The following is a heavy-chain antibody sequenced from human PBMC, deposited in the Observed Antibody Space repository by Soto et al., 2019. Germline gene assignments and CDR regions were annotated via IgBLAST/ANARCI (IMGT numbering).Heavy chain of an antibody. V-gene: IGHV3-48*02. D-gene: IGHD2-8*02. Sequence: GGSLRLSCVGSGFSFPDHSMNWVRQPPGKGLQWLSYISSSSENIYYADSVKGRFTVSRDNAKNTLFLQMNSLRDDDSAIYYCARLPKGSVVNGWGQGSLVTVSS. J-gene: IGHJ4*01. CDR2: ISSSSENI. CDR3: ARLPKGSVVNG. CDR1: GFSFPDHS.